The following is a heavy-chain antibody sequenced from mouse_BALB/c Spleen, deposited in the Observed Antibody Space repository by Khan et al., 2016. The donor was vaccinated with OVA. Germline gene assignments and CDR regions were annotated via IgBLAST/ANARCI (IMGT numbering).Heavy chain of an antibody. Sequence: EVELVESGPGLVKPSQSLSRTCTVTGYSITSDYAWNWIRQFPGNKLEWMGYISYSGSTSSNPSLKRRISITRDTSKNQFFLQLNSVTTADTATCYWVRSRYRYIFAYWGQGTLVTVSA. CDR3: VRSRYRYIFAY. D-gene: IGHD2-14*01. J-gene: IGHJ3*01. CDR2: ISYSGST. V-gene: IGHV3-2*02. CDR1: GYSITSDYA.